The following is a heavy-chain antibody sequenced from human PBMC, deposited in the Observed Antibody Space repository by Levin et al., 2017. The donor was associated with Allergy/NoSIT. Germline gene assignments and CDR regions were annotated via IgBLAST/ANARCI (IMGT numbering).Heavy chain of an antibody. CDR3: AKDRVGATSMGALQH. CDR1: GFTFSSYG. J-gene: IGHJ1*01. V-gene: IGHV3-30*18. Sequence: GESLKISCAASGFTFSSYGMHWVRQAPGKGLEWVAVISNDGSNKDFADSVKGRFTISRDNSKSTLYLQMNSLRAEDTAVYYCAKDRVGATSMGALQHWGQATLVTVSS. D-gene: IGHD1-26*01. CDR2: ISNDGSNK.